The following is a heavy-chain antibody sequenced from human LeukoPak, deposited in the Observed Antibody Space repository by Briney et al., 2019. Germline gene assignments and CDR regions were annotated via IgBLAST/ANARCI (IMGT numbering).Heavy chain of an antibody. CDR2: IYYSGST. J-gene: IGHJ3*02. CDR1: GGSLSSYY. V-gene: IGHV4-59*08. D-gene: IGHD3-9*01. CDR3: ARLRERYFDWFYAFDI. Sequence: PSETLSLTCTVSGGSLSSYYWSWIRQPPGKGLEWIGHIYYSGSTNYNPALKSRVTISVDTSKNQFSLKLSSVTAADTAVYYCARLRERYFDWFYAFDIWGQGTMVTVSS.